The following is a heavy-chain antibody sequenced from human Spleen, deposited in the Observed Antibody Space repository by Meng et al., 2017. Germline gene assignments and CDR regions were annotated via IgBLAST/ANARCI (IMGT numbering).Heavy chain of an antibody. D-gene: IGHD4-11*01. CDR2: INHRGNT. V-gene: IGHV4-34*01. Sequence: QGQLQPWGAGLLQPSETLSPTCACYGGSFRGYYWSWIRQPPGKGLEWIGEINHRGNTNYNSFLESRVTISVDTSQNSLSLKLSSVTAADSAVYYCARGPTTVAHDFDYWGQGTLVTVSS. CDR1: GGSFRGYY. J-gene: IGHJ4*02. CDR3: ARGPTTVAHDFDY.